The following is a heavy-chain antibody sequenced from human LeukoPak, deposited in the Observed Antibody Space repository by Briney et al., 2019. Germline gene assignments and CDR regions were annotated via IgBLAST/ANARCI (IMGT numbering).Heavy chain of an antibody. D-gene: IGHD1-26*01. CDR2: IIPILGIA. V-gene: IGHV1-69*04. J-gene: IGHJ4*02. CDR1: GGTFSSYA. Sequence: EASVKVSCKASGGTFSSYAISWVRQAPGQGLAWMGRIIPILGIANYAQKFQGRVTITADKSTSTAYMELSSLRSEDTAVYYCARVREGLVGTYYFDYWGQGTLVTVSS. CDR3: ARVREGLVGTYYFDY.